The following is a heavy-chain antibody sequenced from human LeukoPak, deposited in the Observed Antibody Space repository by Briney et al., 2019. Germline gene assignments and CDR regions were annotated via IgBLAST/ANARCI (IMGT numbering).Heavy chain of an antibody. D-gene: IGHD4-17*01. CDR3: ARVIHDYGDPSPTDY. CDR1: GFTFSSYD. Sequence: GRSLRLSCAASGFTFSSYDMHWVRQAPGKGLEWVAVISYDGSNKYYADSVKGRFTISRDNSKNTLYLQMNSLRAEDTAVYYCARVIHDYGDPSPTDYWGQGTLVTVSS. J-gene: IGHJ4*02. V-gene: IGHV3-30-3*01. CDR2: ISYDGSNK.